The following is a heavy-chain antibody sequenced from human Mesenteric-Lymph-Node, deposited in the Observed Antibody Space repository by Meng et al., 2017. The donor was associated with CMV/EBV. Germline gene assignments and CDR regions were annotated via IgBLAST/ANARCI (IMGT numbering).Heavy chain of an antibody. CDR3: ARDMAMVEGYGMDV. Sequence: ASVNVSCKASGYTFTSYGISWVRQAPGQGLEWMGWISAYNGNTNYAQKLQGRVTMTTDTSTSTAYMELRSLRSDDTAVYYCARDMAMVEGYGMDVWGQGTTVTVSS. CDR1: GYTFTSYG. CDR2: ISAYNGNT. V-gene: IGHV1-18*01. J-gene: IGHJ6*02. D-gene: IGHD4/OR15-4a*01.